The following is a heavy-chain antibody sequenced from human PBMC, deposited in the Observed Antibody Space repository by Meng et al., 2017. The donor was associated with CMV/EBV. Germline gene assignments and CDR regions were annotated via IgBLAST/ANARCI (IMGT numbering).Heavy chain of an antibody. Sequence: ASVKVSCKASGYTFTSYDINWVRQATGQGLEWMGWMNPNSGNTGYAQKFQGRVTMTRNTSISTAYMELSSLRSEDTAVYYGARGRGRITIFGVVIIIGDYYYGMDVWGQGTTVTVSS. V-gene: IGHV1-8*01. D-gene: IGHD3-3*01. CDR1: GYTFTSYD. J-gene: IGHJ6*02. CDR2: MNPNSGNT. CDR3: ARGRGRITIFGVVIIIGDYYYGMDV.